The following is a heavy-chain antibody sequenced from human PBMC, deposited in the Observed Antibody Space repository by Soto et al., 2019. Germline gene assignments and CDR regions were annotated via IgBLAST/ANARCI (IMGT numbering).Heavy chain of an antibody. CDR2: IIPIFGTA. Sequence: QVQLVQSGAEVKKPGSSVKVSCKASGGTFSSYAISWVRQAPGQGLEWMGGIIPIFGTANYAQKFQGRVTITADESTSTAYMELSSLRSEDTAVYYCATLREPGIAAAGTINWYAPWGQGTLLSVSS. V-gene: IGHV1-69*01. CDR3: ATLREPGIAAAGTINWYAP. J-gene: IGHJ5*02. D-gene: IGHD6-13*01. CDR1: GGTFSSYA.